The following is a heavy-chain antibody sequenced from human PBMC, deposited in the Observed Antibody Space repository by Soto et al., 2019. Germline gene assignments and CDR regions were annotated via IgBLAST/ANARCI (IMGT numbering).Heavy chain of an antibody. Sequence: QITLKESGPTLVKPTQTLTLTCTFSGFSLSTSGVGVGWIRQPPGKALEWLAFIYWDDDKRYSPSLKSRLTITKDTSKNQEVLTRTNMDPVDTARYYCAHRRVVPAKGNNWFDTWGQGTLVIVSS. CDR2: IYWDDDK. CDR1: GFSLSTSGVG. CDR3: AHRRVVPAKGNNWFDT. V-gene: IGHV2-5*02. D-gene: IGHD2-15*01. J-gene: IGHJ5*02.